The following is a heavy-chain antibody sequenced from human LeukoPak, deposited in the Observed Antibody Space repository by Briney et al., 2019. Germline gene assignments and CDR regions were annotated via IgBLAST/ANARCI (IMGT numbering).Heavy chain of an antibody. V-gene: IGHV3-7*05. CDR1: GFSFSGHW. Sequence: PGGSLRLSCVASGFSFSGHWTNWVRQPPGKGLEWVANIKPDGSEKYYVDSVKGRFTISRDDAKRSLDLQMNSLRTDDTAVYYCVAMIRGVGYWGQGTLVAVSS. J-gene: IGHJ4*02. CDR2: IKPDGSEK. CDR3: VAMIRGVGY. D-gene: IGHD3-10*01.